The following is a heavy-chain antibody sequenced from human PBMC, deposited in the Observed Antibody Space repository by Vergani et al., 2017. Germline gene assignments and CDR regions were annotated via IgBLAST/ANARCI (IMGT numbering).Heavy chain of an antibody. J-gene: IGHJ4*02. CDR2: ISWNSGSI. V-gene: IGHV3-9*01. CDR1: GLNFDDYA. CDR3: AKAYCSSTSCPVLDY. Sequence: EVQLVESGGGLVQPGRSLRLSCAASGLNFDDYAMHWVRQAPGKGLEWVSGISWNSGSIGYADSVKGRLTISRDNAKNSLYLQMNSLRAEDTALYYCAKAYCSSTSCPVLDYWGQGTLVTVSS. D-gene: IGHD2-2*01.